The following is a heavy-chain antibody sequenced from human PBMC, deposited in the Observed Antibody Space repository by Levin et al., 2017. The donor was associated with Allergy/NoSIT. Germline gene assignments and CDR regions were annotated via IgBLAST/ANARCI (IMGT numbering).Heavy chain of an antibody. Sequence: LSLTCVASGFSLSNSWMSWVRPAPGKGLEWVANINPDGSQKFYVDSVKGRFTISRDNGKNLLSLQMNSLRVEDTAVYYCARNWDGLLGDHGTRVTVSS. V-gene: IGHV3-7*01. CDR2: INPDGSQK. CDR1: GFSLSNSW. CDR3: ARNWDGLL. J-gene: IGHJ4*01. D-gene: IGHD7-27*01.